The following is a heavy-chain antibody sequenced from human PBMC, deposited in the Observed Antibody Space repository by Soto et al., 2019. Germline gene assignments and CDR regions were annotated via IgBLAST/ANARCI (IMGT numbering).Heavy chain of an antibody. CDR2: INHSGST. CDR3: ARDYYDFWSAHMGGWFDP. J-gene: IGHJ5*02. D-gene: IGHD3-3*01. Sequence: SETLSLTCAVYGGSFSGYYWSWIRQPPGKGLEWIGEINHSGSTNYNPSLKSRVTISVGTSKNQFSLKLSSVTAADTAVYYCARDYYDFWSAHMGGWFDPWGQGTLVTVSS. V-gene: IGHV4-34*01. CDR1: GGSFSGYY.